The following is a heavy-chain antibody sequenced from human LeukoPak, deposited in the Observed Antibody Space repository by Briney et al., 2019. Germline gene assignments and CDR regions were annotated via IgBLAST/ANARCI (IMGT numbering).Heavy chain of an antibody. CDR1: GFTFSSYG. Sequence: GGSLRLSCAASGFTFSSYGMHWVRQAPGKGLEWVAFIRYDGSNKYYADSVKGRFTISRDNSKNTLYLQMNSLRTEDTAVYYCANINLVGSRPEKLYSSSSRRRPFDYWGQGTLVTVSS. V-gene: IGHV3-30*02. CDR2: IRYDGSNK. D-gene: IGHD6-6*01. J-gene: IGHJ4*02. CDR3: ANINLVGSRPEKLYSSSSRRRPFDY.